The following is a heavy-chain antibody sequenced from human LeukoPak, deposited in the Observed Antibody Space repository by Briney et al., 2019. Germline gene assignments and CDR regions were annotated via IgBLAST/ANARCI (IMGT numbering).Heavy chain of an antibody. CDR3: ARANRGYCSSPSCSVDN. V-gene: IGHV1-2*06. Sequence: GASVNVSCKASGYTFTGYYIHWVRQAPGQGLEWMGRINPNTGGTNYAQKFQGRVTMTRDTSISTACMELSSLRSDDTAIYYCARANRGYCSSPSCSVDNWGQGTLVTVSS. J-gene: IGHJ4*02. CDR2: INPNTGGT. D-gene: IGHD2-2*01. CDR1: GYTFTGYY.